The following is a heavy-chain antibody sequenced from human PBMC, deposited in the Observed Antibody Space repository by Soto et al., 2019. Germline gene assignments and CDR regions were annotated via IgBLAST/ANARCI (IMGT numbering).Heavy chain of an antibody. D-gene: IGHD1-26*01. CDR2: IDGAAATT. CDR1: GFTFSSYA. J-gene: IGHJ4*02. Sequence: GGSLRLSCAASGFTFSSYAMSWVRQAPGKGLVWLSRIDGAAATTNYADSVKGRFTISRDNAKNIVFLHVNGLTDEDTAVYYCARGGAMGVDYWGQGTLVTVSS. V-gene: IGHV3-74*01. CDR3: ARGGAMGVDY.